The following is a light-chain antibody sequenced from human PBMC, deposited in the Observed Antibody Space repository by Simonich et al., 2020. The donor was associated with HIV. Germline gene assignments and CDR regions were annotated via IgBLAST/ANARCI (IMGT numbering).Light chain of an antibody. Sequence: EIVLTQSPGTLSLSPGERATLSCRASQRVSSSYLAWYQQKPGLAPRLLIYDASSRATGIPDRFSGSGSGTDFTLTISRLEPEDFAVYYCQQYGSSPTFGQGTKVEIK. J-gene: IGKJ1*01. CDR2: DAS. CDR3: QQYGSSPT. CDR1: QRVSSSY. V-gene: IGKV3D-20*01.